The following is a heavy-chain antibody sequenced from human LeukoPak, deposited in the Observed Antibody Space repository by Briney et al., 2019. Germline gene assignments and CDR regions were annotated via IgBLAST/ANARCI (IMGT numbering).Heavy chain of an antibody. J-gene: IGHJ2*01. D-gene: IGHD2-2*01. CDR2: INSDGSST. Sequence: PGRSLRLSCAASGFTFSSYWMHWVRQAPGKGLVWVSRINSDGSSTSYADSVTGRFTIARDHAKNTLYLQMNSLRAEDTAVYYCARDVTAAINWYFDLWGRGTLVTVSS. V-gene: IGHV3-74*01. CDR1: GFTFSSYW. CDR3: ARDVTAAINWYFDL.